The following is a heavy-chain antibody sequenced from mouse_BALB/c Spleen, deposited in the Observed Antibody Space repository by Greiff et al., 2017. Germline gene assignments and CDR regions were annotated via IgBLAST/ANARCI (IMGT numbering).Heavy chain of an antibody. CDR3: ARRSNWDYFDY. V-gene: IGHV5-17*02. Sequence: DVKLVESGGGLVQPGGSRKLSCAASGFTFSSFGMHWVRQAPEKGLEWVAYISSGSSTIYYADTVKGRFTISRDNPKNTLFLQMTSLRSEDTAMYYCARRSNWDYFDYWGQGTTLTVSS. CDR1: GFTFSSFG. CDR2: ISSGSSTI. J-gene: IGHJ2*01. D-gene: IGHD4-1*01.